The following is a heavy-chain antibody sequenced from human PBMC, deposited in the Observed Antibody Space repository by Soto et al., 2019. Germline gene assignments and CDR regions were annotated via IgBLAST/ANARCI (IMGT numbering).Heavy chain of an antibody. Sequence: EVQLVESGGDLVQPGGSLRLSCAASGFIFSDHYMDWVRQAPGKGLEWVGRTRNKVKSYTTDYAASVKGRFTISRDDSKTSLYLQMNSLKTEDTAVYYCTRVGDYGGSRPLDYWGQGTLVTVSS. CDR2: TRNKVKSYTT. J-gene: IGHJ4*02. CDR1: GFIFSDHY. D-gene: IGHD4-17*01. CDR3: TRVGDYGGSRPLDY. V-gene: IGHV3-72*01.